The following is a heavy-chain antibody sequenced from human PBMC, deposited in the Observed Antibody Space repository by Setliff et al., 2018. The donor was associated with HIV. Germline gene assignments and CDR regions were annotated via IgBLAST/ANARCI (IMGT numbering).Heavy chain of an antibody. J-gene: IGHJ4*02. CDR1: GDTFSNYA. V-gene: IGHV1-69*13. CDR2: VIPIFNTT. Sequence: SVKVSCKASGDTFSNYAMNWVRQAPGKGLEWMGGVIPIFNTTHYAQKFQARVAITADESTNTAYMDLSSLRSDDTAVYYCAIDVIGGWLRPMPDYWGQGTLVTVSS. CDR3: AIDVIGGWLRPMPDY. D-gene: IGHD2-2*01.